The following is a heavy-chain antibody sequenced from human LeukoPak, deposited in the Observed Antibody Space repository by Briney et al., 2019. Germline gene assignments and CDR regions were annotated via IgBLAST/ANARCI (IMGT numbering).Heavy chain of an antibody. V-gene: IGHV7-4-1*02. J-gene: IGHJ4*02. CDR1: GYTFTTYA. D-gene: IGHD1-1*01. CDR2: SNTNTGNP. Sequence: GASVKVSCKASGYTFTTYAINWVRQAPGQGLEWMGWSNTNTGNPTYAQGFTGRFVFSLDTSVSTAYLQINILQAEDTAVYYCALTSSWNDDGGVYFDYWGQGTLVTVSS. CDR3: ALTSSWNDDGGVYFDY.